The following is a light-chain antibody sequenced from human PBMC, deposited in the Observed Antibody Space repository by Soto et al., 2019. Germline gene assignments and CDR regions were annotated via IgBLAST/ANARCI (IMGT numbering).Light chain of an antibody. J-gene: IGLJ1*01. V-gene: IGLV1-47*01. Sequence: QSVLTQTPSASGTPGQRVTISCSGSSYNIGSNYVYWYQQLPGTAPKLLIHRNNQRPSGVPDRFSGSKSGTSASLAISGLRSEDEADYYWAAWDDSLSGRYVFGTGTKLTVL. CDR2: RNN. CDR1: SYNIGSNY. CDR3: AAWDDSLSGRYV.